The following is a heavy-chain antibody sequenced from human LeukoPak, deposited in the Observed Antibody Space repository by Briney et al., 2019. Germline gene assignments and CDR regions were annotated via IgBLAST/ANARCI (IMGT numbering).Heavy chain of an antibody. D-gene: IGHD4-23*01. CDR2: VRNDGSDT. J-gene: IGHJ4*02. Sequence: GTSLRLSCTTYGLTFTSHGFHWLRQVVGKRLEWVAFVRNDGSDTYHANSVQGRFSISRDNSKNTLYLQMNSLRVEDTAIYCCARDRGKDYFDSWGQGTQVTVSS. V-gene: IGHV3-33*01. CDR1: GLTFTSHG. CDR3: ARDRGKDYFDS.